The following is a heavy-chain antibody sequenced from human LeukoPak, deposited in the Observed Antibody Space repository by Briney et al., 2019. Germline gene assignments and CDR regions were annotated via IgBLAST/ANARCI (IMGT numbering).Heavy chain of an antibody. V-gene: IGHV3-9*01. CDR2: ISWNSGSI. Sequence: GRSLRLSCAASGFTFDDYAMHWVRQAPGKGLEWVSGISWNSGSIGYADSVKGRFTISRDNAKNSLYLQMNSLRAEDTALYYCAKEMATTPCYDYWGQGTLVTVSS. CDR3: AKEMATTPCYDY. J-gene: IGHJ4*02. CDR1: GFTFDDYA. D-gene: IGHD5-24*01.